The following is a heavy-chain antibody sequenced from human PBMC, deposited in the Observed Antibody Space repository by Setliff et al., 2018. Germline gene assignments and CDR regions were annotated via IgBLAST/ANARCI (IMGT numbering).Heavy chain of an antibody. J-gene: IGHJ4*02. CDR1: EFRFSIYG. Sequence: GGSLRLSCAASEFRFSIYGMHWVRQAPGKGLDWVAFIRFDGTSTYYADSVKGRVTISRDNSENTLFLQMNSLRTDDTAVYYCAKVRKPLIRGSAFDLWGRGTLVTAPQ. CDR2: IRFDGTST. D-gene: IGHD3-10*01. CDR3: AKVRKPLIRGSAFDL. V-gene: IGHV3-30*02.